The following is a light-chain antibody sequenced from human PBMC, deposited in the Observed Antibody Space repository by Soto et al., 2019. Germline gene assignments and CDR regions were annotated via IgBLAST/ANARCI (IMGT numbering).Light chain of an antibody. J-gene: IGKJ1*01. CDR1: QSISNY. CDR2: AAS. CDR3: KQSYSTPRT. V-gene: IGKV1-39*01. Sequence: DIQMTQSPSSLSASVGDRVTITCRASQSISNYLNWYQQKPGKAPKLLMYAASILQSGVPSSFGGSGSGTDFTLTISSLQPEDFATYYCKQSYSTPRTFGQGTKVEIK.